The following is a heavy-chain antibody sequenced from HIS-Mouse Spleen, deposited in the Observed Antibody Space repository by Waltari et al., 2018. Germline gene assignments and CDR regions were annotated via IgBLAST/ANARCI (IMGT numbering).Heavy chain of an antibody. Sequence: QVQLVESGGGVVQPGRSLRLSCAASGFTFSSYAMHWVRQAPGKGLEWVAIISNSGSNKYYAESVKGRFTISRNNSKNTLYLQMNSLRAEDTAVYYCATDIAARDAFDIWGQGTMVTVSS. CDR1: GFTFSSYA. V-gene: IGHV3-30-3*01. CDR2: ISNSGSNK. D-gene: IGHD6-6*01. CDR3: ATDIAARDAFDI. J-gene: IGHJ3*02.